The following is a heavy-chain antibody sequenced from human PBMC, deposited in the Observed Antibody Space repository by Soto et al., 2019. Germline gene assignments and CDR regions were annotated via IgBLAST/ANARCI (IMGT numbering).Heavy chain of an antibody. V-gene: IGHV3-23*01. D-gene: IGHD6-19*01. CDR1: GFTFSSYA. J-gene: IGHJ4*02. CDR2: ISGSGGST. Sequence: GGSLRLSCAASGFTFSSYAMSWVRQAPGKGLEWVSAISGSGGSTYYADSVKGRFTISRYNSKNTLYLQMNSLRADDTAVYYCAKDRVKIGSGWYYWGQGTLVTVSS. CDR3: AKDRVKIGSGWYY.